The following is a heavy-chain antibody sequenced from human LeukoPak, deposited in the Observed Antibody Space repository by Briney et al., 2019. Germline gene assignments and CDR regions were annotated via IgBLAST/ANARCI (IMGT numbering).Heavy chain of an antibody. V-gene: IGHV1-2*02. CDR3: ARVLDDSGGYYFILGAFDI. J-gene: IGHJ3*02. D-gene: IGHD3-22*01. CDR1: GYTFTGYY. CDR2: INPNSGGT. Sequence: ASVKVSCKASGYTFTGYYMHWVRQAPGQELERMGCINPNSGGTNYAQKFQGRVTMTRDTSISKAYMELSRLRSRDTAVYYCARVLDDSGGYYFILGAFDIWGLGTMVTVSS.